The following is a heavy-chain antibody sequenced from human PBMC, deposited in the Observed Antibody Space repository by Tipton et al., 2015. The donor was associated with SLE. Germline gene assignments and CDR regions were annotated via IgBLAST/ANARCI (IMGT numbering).Heavy chain of an antibody. Sequence: TLSLSCTVSGGSISSYYWSWIRQPPGKGLEWIGYIYYSGSTNYNPSLKSRVTISVDTSKNQFSLKLSSVTAADTAVYYCARSGDGYKLFDYWGQGTLVTVSS. D-gene: IGHD5-24*01. J-gene: IGHJ4*02. CDR3: ARSGDGYKLFDY. CDR2: IYYSGST. CDR1: GGSISSYY. V-gene: IGHV4-59*01.